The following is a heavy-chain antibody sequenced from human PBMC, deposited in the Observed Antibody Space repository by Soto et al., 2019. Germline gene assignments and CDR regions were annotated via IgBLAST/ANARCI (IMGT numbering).Heavy chain of an antibody. CDR1: GFTFSSYA. Sequence: GGSLRLSCAASGFTFSSYAMHWVRQAPGKGLEYVSAISSNGGSTYYANSVKGRFTISRDNSKNTLYLQMGSLRAEDIVVYYWTRRVFDCGDYYDGIDVWGQGTTVTVSS. CDR2: ISSNGGST. D-gene: IGHD4-17*01. V-gene: IGHV3-64*01. J-gene: IGHJ6*02. CDR3: TRRVFDCGDYYDGIDV.